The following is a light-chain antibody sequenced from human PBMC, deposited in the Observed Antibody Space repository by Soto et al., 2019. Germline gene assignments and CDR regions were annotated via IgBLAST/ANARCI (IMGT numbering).Light chain of an antibody. CDR1: SSDVGSYNL. V-gene: IGLV2-23*02. CDR3: CSYAGVNTFYV. CDR2: GVS. J-gene: IGLJ1*01. Sequence: QSALTQPASVSGSPGQSITISCTGTSSDVGSYNLVSWYQQHPGKAPKLMIYGVSKRPSGVSDRFSGSKSGDTASLTISGLPAEDEADYYCCSYAGVNTFYVLGTGTKLTVL.